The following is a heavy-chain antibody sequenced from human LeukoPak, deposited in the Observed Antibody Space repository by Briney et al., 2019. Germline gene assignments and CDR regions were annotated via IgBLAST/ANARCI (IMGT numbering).Heavy chain of an antibody. D-gene: IGHD5-12*01. CDR1: GASISGSGYY. Sequence: SETLSLTCAVSGASISGSGYYLGWIRQPPGKGLEWIGNIYYTGSTYYNASLQSRVTISIDMSKNQFSLRLSSVTAADTAVYYCTVDPNAVFDYWGQGTLVTVSS. CDR3: TVDPNAVFDY. V-gene: IGHV4-39*01. J-gene: IGHJ4*02. CDR2: IYYTGST.